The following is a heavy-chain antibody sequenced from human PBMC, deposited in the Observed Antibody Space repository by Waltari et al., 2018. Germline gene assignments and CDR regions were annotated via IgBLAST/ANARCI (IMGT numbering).Heavy chain of an antibody. J-gene: IGHJ6*02. CDR1: GFSFRSFG. Sequence: QVQLVESGGGVVKPGRSLSLSCAASGFSFRSFGMHWVRRAPGKGLEWVAIIWYDGSEKYYADSVKGRFTISRDNSKNTVDLQMNSLRAEDTAVYYCAVTTGGYDGMGVWGQGTTVTVSS. CDR2: IWYDGSEK. V-gene: IGHV3-33*01. CDR3: AVTTGGYDGMGV. D-gene: IGHD6-13*01.